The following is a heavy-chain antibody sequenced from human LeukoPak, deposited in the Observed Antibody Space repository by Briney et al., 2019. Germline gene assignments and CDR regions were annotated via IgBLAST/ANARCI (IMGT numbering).Heavy chain of an antibody. V-gene: IGHV3-74*01. D-gene: IGHD4-23*01. Sequence: GGSLRLSCVASGFTFSSYWMHWVRQDPRKGLVWVSRINGDGRNINYADSVRGRFTISRDNAKNTLYLQMNTLRVEDTAVYYCARGLADGGNFDYWGQGTLVTVSS. CDR3: ARGLADGGNFDY. CDR2: INGDGRNI. CDR1: GFTFSSYW. J-gene: IGHJ4*02.